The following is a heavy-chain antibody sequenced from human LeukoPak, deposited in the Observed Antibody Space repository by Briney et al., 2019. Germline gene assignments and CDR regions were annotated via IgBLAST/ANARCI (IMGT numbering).Heavy chain of an antibody. CDR3: AKDLYAHDAFDI. Sequence: PGGSLRLSCAASGFTFDDYAMHWVRQAPGKGLEWVSGISWNSGSIGYADSVMGRFTISRDNAKNSLYLQMNSLRAEDTALYYCAKDLYAHDAFDIWGQGTMVTVSS. CDR2: ISWNSGSI. D-gene: IGHD2/OR15-2a*01. CDR1: GFTFDDYA. J-gene: IGHJ3*02. V-gene: IGHV3-9*01.